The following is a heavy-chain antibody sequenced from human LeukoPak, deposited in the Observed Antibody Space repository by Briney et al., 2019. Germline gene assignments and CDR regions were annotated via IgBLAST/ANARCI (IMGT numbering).Heavy chain of an antibody. Sequence: GESLRLSCAASGFTFSSFWMSWVRQAPGKGLEWVANIKQDGSEKYYVDSVKGRFTVSRDNAKNSLYLQMNSLRAEDTAVYYCARDPKMIYRIVGTTGYFDYWGQGTLVTVSS. CDR2: IKQDGSEK. V-gene: IGHV3-7*01. J-gene: IGHJ4*02. CDR3: ARDPKMIYRIVGTTGYFDY. D-gene: IGHD1-26*01. CDR1: GFTFSSFW.